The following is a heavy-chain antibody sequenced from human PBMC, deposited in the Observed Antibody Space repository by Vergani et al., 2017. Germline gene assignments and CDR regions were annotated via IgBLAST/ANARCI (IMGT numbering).Heavy chain of an antibody. CDR2: IYYSGST. CDR3: ARGDSSGYYVYFQH. D-gene: IGHD3-22*01. V-gene: IGHV4-39*01. CDR1: GGSISSSSYY. J-gene: IGHJ1*01. Sequence: QLQLQESGPGLVKPSETLSLTCTVSGGSISSSSYYWGWIRQPPGKGLEWIGSIYYSGSTYYNPSLKSRVTISVDTSKNQFSLKLSSVTAADTAVYYCARGDSSGYYVYFQHWGQGTLVTVSS.